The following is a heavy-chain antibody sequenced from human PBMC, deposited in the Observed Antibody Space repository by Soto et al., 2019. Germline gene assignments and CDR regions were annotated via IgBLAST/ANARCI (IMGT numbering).Heavy chain of an antibody. V-gene: IGHV1-18*01. CDR1: GYTFTSYG. D-gene: IGHD5-12*01. CDR2: ISAYNGNT. Sequence: QVQLVQSGAEVKKPGASVKVSCKASGYTFTSYGINWVRQAPGQGLEWMGWISAYNGNTHYAQKLQGRVTMTTDPSTSTAYMELRRLRSDDTAVYYCARVQSGYDFAYWGQGTLVTVSS. CDR3: ARVQSGYDFAY. J-gene: IGHJ4*02.